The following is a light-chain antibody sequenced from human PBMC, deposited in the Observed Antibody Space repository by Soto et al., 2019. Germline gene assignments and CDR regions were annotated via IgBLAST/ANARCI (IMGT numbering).Light chain of an antibody. CDR3: SSFTSSDTDV. J-gene: IGLJ1*01. Sequence: QSVLTQPASVSGSPGQWITISCTGTSSDVGFSNYIFWYQQHPGKAPKLIISDVSNRPSGVSNRFSGSKSANTASLTISGLQAEDEADYYCSSFTSSDTDVFGSGTKVTVL. CDR1: SSDVGFSNY. CDR2: DVS. V-gene: IGLV2-14*03.